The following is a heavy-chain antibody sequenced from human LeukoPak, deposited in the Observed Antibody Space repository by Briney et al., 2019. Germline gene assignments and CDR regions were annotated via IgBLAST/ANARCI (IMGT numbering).Heavy chain of an antibody. D-gene: IGHD3-22*01. CDR1: GGSFSGYY. CDR3: ARDRSYYSDTGTDY. J-gene: IGHJ4*02. V-gene: IGHV4-4*07. Sequence: SETLSLTCAVYGGSFSGYYWSWIRQPAGKGLEWIGRIYTIGNINYSPSLWRRVTISVDTSRNQFSLRLSSVTAADTAVYYCARDRSYYSDTGTDYWGQGALVTVSS. CDR2: IYTIGNI.